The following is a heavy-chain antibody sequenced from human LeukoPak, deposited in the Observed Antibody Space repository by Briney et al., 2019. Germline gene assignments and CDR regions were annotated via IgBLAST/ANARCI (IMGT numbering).Heavy chain of an antibody. D-gene: IGHD2-15*01. CDR2: MYYSGST. V-gene: IGHV4-61*01. Sequence: PSETLSLTCTVSGGSVSSGSYYWSWIRQPPGKGLEWIGYMYYSGSTNYNPSLKSRVTISVDTSKNQFSLKLSSVTAADTAVYYCARDGGTGANWFDPWGQGTLVTVSS. CDR3: ARDGGTGANWFDP. J-gene: IGHJ5*02. CDR1: GGSVSSGSYY.